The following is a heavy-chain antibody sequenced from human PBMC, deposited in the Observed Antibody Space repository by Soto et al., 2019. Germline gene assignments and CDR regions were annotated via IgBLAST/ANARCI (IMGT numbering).Heavy chain of an antibody. V-gene: IGHV4-4*07. CDR3: ARDSYSSSSRAFDI. CDR2: IYTSGST. D-gene: IGHD6-6*01. Sequence: PSETLSLTCTVSGGSISSYYWSWIRQPAGKGLEWIGRIYTSGSTNYNPSLKSRVTMSVDTSKNQFSLKLSSVTAADTAVYYCARDSYSSSSRAFDIWGHGTMVTVS. J-gene: IGHJ3*02. CDR1: GGSISSYY.